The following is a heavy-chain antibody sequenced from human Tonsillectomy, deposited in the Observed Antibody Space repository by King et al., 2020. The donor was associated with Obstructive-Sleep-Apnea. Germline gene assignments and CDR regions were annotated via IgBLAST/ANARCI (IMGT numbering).Heavy chain of an antibody. V-gene: IGHV4-38-2*02. J-gene: IGHJ6*02. Sequence: VQLQESGPGLVKPSETLSLTCTVSGYSISSGYYWGWIRQPPGKGLEWIGSIYHSGSTYYNPSLKSRVTISVDTSKNPFSLKLSAVTAADTAGYYCASSGNSGVVTATRRWYYYYGMDVWGQGTTVTVSS. CDR1: GYSISSGYY. CDR2: IYHSGST. CDR3: ASSGNSGVVTATRRWYYYYGMDV. D-gene: IGHD2-21*02.